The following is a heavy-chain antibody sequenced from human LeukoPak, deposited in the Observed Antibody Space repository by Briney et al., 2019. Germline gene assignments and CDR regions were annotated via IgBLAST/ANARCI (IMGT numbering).Heavy chain of an antibody. V-gene: IGHV1-2*02. J-gene: IGHJ4*02. CDR3: ARDYYGSGSPFDY. CDR1: GYIFTGYY. D-gene: IGHD3-10*01. Sequence: ASVKVSCKASGYIFTGYYMHWVRQAPGQGPEWMGWIHSNSGDTNYVQKFQGRVTMTRDTSITTVYMELSRLTSDDTAVYYCARDYYGSGSPFDYWGQGTLVTVSS. CDR2: IHSNSGDT.